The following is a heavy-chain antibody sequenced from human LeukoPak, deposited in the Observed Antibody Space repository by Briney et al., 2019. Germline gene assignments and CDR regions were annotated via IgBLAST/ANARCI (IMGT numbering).Heavy chain of an antibody. D-gene: IGHD3-10*01. J-gene: IGHJ4*02. V-gene: IGHV5-51*01. CDR1: GYSFTSYW. CDR2: IYPGDSDT. CDR3: ARQFRSGSGSYYKTAYFDY. Sequence: GESLKISCKGSGYSFTSYWIGWVRQMPGKGLEWMGIIYPGDSDTRYSPSFQGQVTISADKSISTAYLQWSSLKASDTAMYYCARQFRSGSGSYYKTAYFDYWGQGTLVTVSS.